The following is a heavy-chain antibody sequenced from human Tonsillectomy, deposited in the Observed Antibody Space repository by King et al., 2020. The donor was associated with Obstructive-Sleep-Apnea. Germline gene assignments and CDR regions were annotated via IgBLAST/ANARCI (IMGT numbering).Heavy chain of an antibody. V-gene: IGHV4-39*07. CDR3: ARGVVVVVAANTGWFDP. D-gene: IGHD2-15*01. CDR1: GGSISSSNYY. Sequence: QLQESGPGLVKPSETLSLTCTVSGGSISSSNYYWGWIRQPPGKGLEWIGSIYYSGSTYYNPSLKSRVTISVDTSKNQFSLKLSSVTAADTAVYYCARGVVVVVAANTGWFDPWGQGTLVTVSS. CDR2: IYYSGST. J-gene: IGHJ5*02.